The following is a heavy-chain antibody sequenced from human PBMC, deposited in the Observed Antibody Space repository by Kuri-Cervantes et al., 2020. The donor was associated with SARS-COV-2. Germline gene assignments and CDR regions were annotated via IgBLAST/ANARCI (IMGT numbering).Heavy chain of an antibody. Sequence: SETLSLTCAVYGGSFSNFYWSWIRQPPGKGLEWIGEINHSGSANYNPSLKSRVTISVDTSKNQFSLKLSSVTAADTAVYYCARMYYDFWSGYYKYYFDYWGQGTLVTVSS. V-gene: IGHV4-34*01. CDR1: GGSFSNFY. J-gene: IGHJ4*02. D-gene: IGHD3-3*01. CDR2: INHSGSA. CDR3: ARMYYDFWSGYYKYYFDY.